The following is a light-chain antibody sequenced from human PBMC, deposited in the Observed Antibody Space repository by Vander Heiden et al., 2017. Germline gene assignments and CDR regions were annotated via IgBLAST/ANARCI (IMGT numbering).Light chain of an antibody. CDR3: QQSYSTPLT. CDR2: AAS. V-gene: IGKV1-39*01. J-gene: IGKJ4*01. Sequence: DIQMTQSPSSLSASVGDRVTITCRASQSISSYLNWYQQKPGKAPKLLIYAASSLQSGVPSRVSGSGSGTDFTLTISSLQPEDFSTYYCQQSYSTPLTFGGGTKVE. CDR1: QSISSY.